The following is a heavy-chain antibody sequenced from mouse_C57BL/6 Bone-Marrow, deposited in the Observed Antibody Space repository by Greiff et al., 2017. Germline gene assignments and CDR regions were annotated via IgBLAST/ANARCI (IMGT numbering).Heavy chain of an antibody. CDR2: ISNGGGST. CDR1: GFTFSDYY. D-gene: IGHD1-1*01. V-gene: IGHV5-12*01. Sequence: EVNVVASGGGLVQPGGSLKLSCAASGFTFSDYYMYWVRQTPEKRLEWVAYISNGGGSTYYPDTVKGRFTISRDNAKNTLYLQMSRLKSEDTAMYYCARRGTTVVAHMDYWGQGTSVTVSS. J-gene: IGHJ4*01. CDR3: ARRGTTVVAHMDY.